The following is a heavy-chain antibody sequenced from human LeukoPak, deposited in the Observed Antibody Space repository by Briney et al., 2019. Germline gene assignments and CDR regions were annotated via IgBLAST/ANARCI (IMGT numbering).Heavy chain of an antibody. CDR2: IYSSGST. V-gene: IGHV4-59*01. Sequence: SETLSLTCTVSGGSISSYYWSWIRQPPGKGLERIGHIYSSGSTNYNPSLKSRVTISVDTSKNQFSLKLSSVTAADTAVYYCARNYDSSGYTAFGYWGRGTLLTVSS. J-gene: IGHJ4*02. CDR3: ARNYDSSGYTAFGY. CDR1: GGSISSYY. D-gene: IGHD3-22*01.